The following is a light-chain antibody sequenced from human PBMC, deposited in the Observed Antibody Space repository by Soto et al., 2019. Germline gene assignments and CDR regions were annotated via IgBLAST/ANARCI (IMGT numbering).Light chain of an antibody. J-gene: IGKJ1*01. CDR1: QSVNAY. CDR2: DAS. CDR3: QQRSIWPPWT. Sequence: VLTQSPVTLSLSPGERATLSCRASQSVNAYLAWYQQKPGQAPRLLIYDASVRATGIPARFSGSGSGTDFTLTISSLEPEDFAIYYCQQRSIWPPWTFGQGTKVDIK. V-gene: IGKV3-11*01.